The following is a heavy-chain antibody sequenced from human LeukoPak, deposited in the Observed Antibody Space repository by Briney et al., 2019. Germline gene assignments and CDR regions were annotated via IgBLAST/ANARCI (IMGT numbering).Heavy chain of an antibody. CDR1: GFSFDDYA. Sequence: PGRSLRLSCAASGFSFDDYAMHWVRQAPGKGLEWVSGISWNSGDRDYVGSVEGRFTISRDNTKNSLYLQMNSLRPEDTALYYCAKLVDTATPFDYWGQGTLVTVSS. CDR3: AKLVDTATPFDY. V-gene: IGHV3-9*01. CDR2: ISWNSGDR. J-gene: IGHJ4*02. D-gene: IGHD5-18*01.